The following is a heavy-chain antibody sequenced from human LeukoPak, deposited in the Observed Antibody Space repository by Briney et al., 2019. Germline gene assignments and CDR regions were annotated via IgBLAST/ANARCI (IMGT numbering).Heavy chain of an antibody. D-gene: IGHD3-3*01. CDR3: ARGGFLEWLPTHY. V-gene: IGHV3-7*01. Sequence: GGSLRLSCAASGFTFSSYWMSWVRHAPGKGLEWVANIKQDGSEKYYVDSVKGRFTISRDNAKNSLYLQMNIMRAEDTAVYYCARGGFLEWLPTHYWGQGTLVTVSS. CDR1: GFTFSSYW. CDR2: IKQDGSEK. J-gene: IGHJ4*02.